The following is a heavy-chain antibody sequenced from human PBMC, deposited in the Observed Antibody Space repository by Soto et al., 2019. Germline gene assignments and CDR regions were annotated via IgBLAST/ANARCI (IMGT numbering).Heavy chain of an antibody. CDR1: GFTFSSYG. Sequence: GGSLRLSCAASGFTFSSYGMHWVRQAPGEGLEWVAVIWYDGSNKYYADSVKGRFTISRDNSKNTLYLQMNSLRAEDTAVYYCARDPLDGGLDYWGQGTLVTVSS. V-gene: IGHV3-33*01. D-gene: IGHD2-15*01. CDR2: IWYDGSNK. CDR3: ARDPLDGGLDY. J-gene: IGHJ4*02.